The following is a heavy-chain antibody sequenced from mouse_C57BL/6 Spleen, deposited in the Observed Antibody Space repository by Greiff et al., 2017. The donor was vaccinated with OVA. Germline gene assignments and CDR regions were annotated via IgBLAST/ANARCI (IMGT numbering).Heavy chain of an antibody. CDR2: IGNLAYSI. CDR3: ARQVVAKAMDY. D-gene: IGHD1-1*01. CDR1: GFNFSDSG. Sequence: EVQGVESGGGLVQPGGSLKLSCAASGFNFSDSGMAWVRQAPRKGPEWVAFIGNLAYSIYYADTVTGRFTISRENAKNTLYLEMSSLRSEDTAMYYCARQVVAKAMDYWGQGTSVTVSS. V-gene: IGHV5-15*01. J-gene: IGHJ4*01.